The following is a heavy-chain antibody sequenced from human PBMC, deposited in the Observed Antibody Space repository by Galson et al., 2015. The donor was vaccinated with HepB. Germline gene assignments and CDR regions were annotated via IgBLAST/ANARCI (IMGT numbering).Heavy chain of an antibody. J-gene: IGHJ4*02. Sequence: ETLSLTCAVSGGSVTSGRYCWSWIRQPPGKGLEWIGYINYSGSTNYNPSLKSRVTISVDTSKNQFSLKLNSVTAADTAVYYCARLRYNSSWSWVYYFDYWGQGALVTVSS. V-gene: IGHV4-61*01. CDR1: GGSVTSGRYC. CDR2: INYSGST. D-gene: IGHD6-13*01. CDR3: ARLRYNSSWSWVYYFDY.